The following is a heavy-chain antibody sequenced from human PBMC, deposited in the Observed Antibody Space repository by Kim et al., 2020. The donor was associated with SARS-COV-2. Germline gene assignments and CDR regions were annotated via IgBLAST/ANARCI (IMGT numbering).Heavy chain of an antibody. CDR3: ARVEGKQWLAGGGWFDP. D-gene: IGHD6-19*01. J-gene: IGHJ5*02. CDR1: NGSISNYY. Sequence: SETLPLNCSVSNGSISNYYWSWIRQPAGKGLEWIGRIYASGSTNYNPSLKSRVTMSVDTSKNQFSLKLRSVTAADTAVYYCARVEGKQWLAGGGWFDPWGQGTLVTVSS. CDR2: IYASGST. V-gene: IGHV4-4*07.